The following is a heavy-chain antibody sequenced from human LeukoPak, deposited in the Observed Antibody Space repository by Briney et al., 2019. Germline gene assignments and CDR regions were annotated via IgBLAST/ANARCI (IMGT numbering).Heavy chain of an antibody. CDR1: GGSVNSGDSF. CDR2: IYYSGST. CDR3: ARVGGSGWFDY. D-gene: IGHD6-19*01. Sequence: SETLSLTCTVSGGSVNSGDSFWSWIRQPPGKGLEWIGNIYYSGSTDCNTSLKSRVTISVDTSKNQFSLKLNSVTAADTAVYFCARVGGSGWFDYWGQGTLVTASS. J-gene: IGHJ4*02. V-gene: IGHV4-61*08.